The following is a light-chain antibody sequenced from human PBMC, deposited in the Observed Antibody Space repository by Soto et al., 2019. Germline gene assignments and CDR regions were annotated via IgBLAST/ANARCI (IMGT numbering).Light chain of an antibody. Sequence: DIQMTQSPSTLSASVGDRVTITCRASQSISNWLAWFQQKPGKAPNLLIYKASSLERGVPSRFSGSGSGTEFTLTISSLQPDDFATYYCQQYNSYPWTFGQGTKVEIK. V-gene: IGKV1-5*03. J-gene: IGKJ1*01. CDR3: QQYNSYPWT. CDR2: KAS. CDR1: QSISNW.